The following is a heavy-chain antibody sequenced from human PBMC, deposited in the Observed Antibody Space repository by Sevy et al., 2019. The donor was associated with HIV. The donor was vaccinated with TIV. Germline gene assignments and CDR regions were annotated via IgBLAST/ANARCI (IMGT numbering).Heavy chain of an antibody. J-gene: IGHJ2*01. D-gene: IGHD6-13*01. CDR2: ISGSGGST. CDR3: AKPGIAAADYWYFDL. CDR1: GFTFSSYA. Sequence: GGSLRLSCAASGFTFSSYAMSWVRQALGKGLEWVSAISGSGGSTYYADSVKGRFTISRDNSKNTLYLQMNSLRAEDTAVYYCAKPGIAAADYWYFDLWGRGTLVTVSS. V-gene: IGHV3-23*01.